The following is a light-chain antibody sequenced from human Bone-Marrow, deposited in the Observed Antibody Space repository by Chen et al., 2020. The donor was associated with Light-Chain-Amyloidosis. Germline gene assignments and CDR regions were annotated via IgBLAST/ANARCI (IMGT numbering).Light chain of an antibody. CDR3: FSYAGSNTLGV. Sequence: QSALTQSPSASGSPGQSVTISCTGTSSDVGGYDYVSWYQQHPGKAPILIIYQVNQRHSGVPDRFSGSKSDNTASLTVSGLLAEDEADYYCFSYAGSNTLGVFGTGTKVTVL. V-gene: IGLV2-8*01. J-gene: IGLJ1*01. CDR1: SSDVGGYDY. CDR2: QVN.